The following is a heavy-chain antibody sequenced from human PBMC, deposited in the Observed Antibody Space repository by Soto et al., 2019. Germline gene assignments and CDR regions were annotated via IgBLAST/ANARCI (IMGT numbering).Heavy chain of an antibody. J-gene: IGHJ4*02. V-gene: IGHV4-59*08. CDR3: ASSPGGYYVSSGYFDY. D-gene: IGHD3-22*01. CDR2: IYYSGST. Sequence: SETLSLTCTVSGGSISSYYWSWIRQPPGKGLEWIGYIYYSGSTNYNPSLKSRVTISVDTSKNQFSLKLSSVTAADTAVYYCASSPGGYYVSSGYFDYWGQGTLVTVSS. CDR1: GGSISSYY.